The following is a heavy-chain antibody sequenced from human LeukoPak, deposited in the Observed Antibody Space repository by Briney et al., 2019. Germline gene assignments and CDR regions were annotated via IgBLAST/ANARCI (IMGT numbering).Heavy chain of an antibody. V-gene: IGHV1-24*01. D-gene: IGHD4-17*01. CDR2: FDPEDGET. J-gene: IGHJ2*01. CDR3: ATYIDGDEETAWYFDL. CDR1: GYTLTELS. Sequence: ASVKVSCKVSGYTLTELSMHWVRQAPGKGLEWIGGFDPEDGETIYAQKFQGRVTMTEDTSTDTAYMELSSLRSEDTAVYYCATYIDGDEETAWYFDLWGRGTLVTVSS.